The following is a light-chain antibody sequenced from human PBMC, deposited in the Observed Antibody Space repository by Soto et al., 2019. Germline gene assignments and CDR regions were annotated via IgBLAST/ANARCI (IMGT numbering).Light chain of an antibody. CDR2: AAS. CDR1: QSISSY. V-gene: IGKV1-39*01. CDR3: QQSYST. J-gene: IGKJ4*01. Sequence: DIQMTQSPSSLSASVVDRVTITCRASQSISSYLNWYQQKPGKAPKLLIYAASSLQSGVPSRFSGSGSGTDFTLTISSLQPEDFATYYCQQSYSTFGGGTKVEIK.